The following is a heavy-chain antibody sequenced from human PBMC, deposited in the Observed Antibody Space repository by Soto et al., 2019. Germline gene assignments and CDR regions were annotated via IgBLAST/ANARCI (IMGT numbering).Heavy chain of an antibody. CDR2: IYPGDSNP. V-gene: IGHV5-51*01. D-gene: IGHD2-2*02. CDR3: ARQGYCSSTACYTVDY. Sequence: PVESLKISCKGSGYSCTNYWVGCVRQMPGKGLEWRGIIYPGDSNPRYSPSFQGQVTISADKSISTAYLQWSSLKASDTAMYYCARQGYCSSTACYTVDYWGQGTLVTVSS. J-gene: IGHJ4*02. CDR1: GYSCTNYW.